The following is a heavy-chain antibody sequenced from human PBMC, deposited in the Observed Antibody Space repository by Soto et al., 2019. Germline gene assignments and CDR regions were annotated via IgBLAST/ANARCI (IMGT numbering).Heavy chain of an antibody. J-gene: IGHJ4*02. CDR2: FDPEDGET. V-gene: IGHV1-24*01. D-gene: IGHD3-10*01. CDR3: ATWRGPHAYYGSGSYDY. CDR1: GYTLTELS. Sequence: GASVKVSCKVSGYTLTELSMHWGRQASGKGFEWMGGFDPEDGETIYAQKFQGRGTMTEDTSTDTAYMELSSLRSEDTAVYYCATWRGPHAYYGSGSYDYWDQGTLVTVSS.